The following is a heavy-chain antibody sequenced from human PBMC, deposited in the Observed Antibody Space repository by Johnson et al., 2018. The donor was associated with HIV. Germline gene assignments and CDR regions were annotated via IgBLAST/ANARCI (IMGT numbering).Heavy chain of an antibody. CDR3: AKDLFTEREDDAFDI. J-gene: IGHJ3*02. CDR1: GFTFSSYA. CDR2: ISYDGSTK. Sequence: QVQLVESGGGVVQPGRSLRLSCAASGFTFSSYAMHWVRQAPGKGLEWVAVISYDGSTKYSADSVQGPFTISRDNSKNTLYLQMNSLRAEDTAVYYCAKDLFTEREDDAFDIWGQGTMVTVSS. D-gene: IGHD1-26*01. V-gene: IGHV3-30-3*02.